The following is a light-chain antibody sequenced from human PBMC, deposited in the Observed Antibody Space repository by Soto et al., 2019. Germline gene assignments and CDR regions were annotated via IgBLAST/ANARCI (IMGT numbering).Light chain of an antibody. CDR3: QHSYNTPPT. V-gene: IGKV1-12*01. CDR2: AAS. Sequence: DIQMTQSPPSVSASLGDRVTITCRASQDISTWLAWYQQKPGKAPRLLIYAASSLGSEVPSRFNGSGSGTHFTLTITSLQREDSATYFCQHSYNTPPTFGQGTKV. J-gene: IGKJ1*01. CDR1: QDISTW.